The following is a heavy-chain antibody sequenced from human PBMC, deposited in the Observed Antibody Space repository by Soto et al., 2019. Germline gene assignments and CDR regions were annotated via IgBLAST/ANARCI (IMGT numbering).Heavy chain of an antibody. D-gene: IGHD3-10*01. V-gene: IGHV4-31*03. CDR1: GGSINSRCFD. CDR2: IYYSGTT. Sequence: RSLTCSVSGGSINSRCFDVSWIRHHPGKCLEWIGYIYYSGTTYYNPSLKSGGMISIDTSKRQLSLKLSSVTAADTAVYYCAKDKSFAELSSYYHHYALGVWGPGPTVNLS. J-gene: IGHJ6*02. CDR3: AKDKSFAELSSYYHHYALGV.